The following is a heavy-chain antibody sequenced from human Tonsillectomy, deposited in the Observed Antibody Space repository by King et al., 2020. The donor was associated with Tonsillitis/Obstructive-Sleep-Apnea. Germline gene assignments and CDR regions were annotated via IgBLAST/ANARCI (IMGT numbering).Heavy chain of an antibody. CDR1: GYSFSSDNW. CDR3: ARSRRYSSSLDYYYYMDV. D-gene: IGHD6-6*01. CDR2: IYYSGST. J-gene: IGHJ6*03. V-gene: IGHV4-28*01. Sequence: QLQESGPGLVKPSDTLSLTCAVSGYSFSSDNWWGWIRQPPGKGLEWIGYIYYSGSTYYNVSLKSRVTMSVDTSKNQFSLKLSSVTAVDTAVYYCARSRRYSSSLDYYYYMDVWGKGTTVTVSS.